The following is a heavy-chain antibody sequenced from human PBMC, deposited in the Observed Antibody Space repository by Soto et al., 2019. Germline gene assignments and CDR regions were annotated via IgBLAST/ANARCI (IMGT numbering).Heavy chain of an antibody. CDR3: ARAEYRPSGMDV. CDR2: INPNSGGT. Sequence: SVKLSCEASGYTFTGYYMHWVRQAPGQGLEWMGWINPNSGGTNYAQKFQGWVTMTRDTSISTAYMELSRLRSDDTAVYYCARAEYRPSGMDVWGQGTTVTVSS. J-gene: IGHJ6*02. CDR1: GYTFTGYY. V-gene: IGHV1-2*04. D-gene: IGHD6-6*01.